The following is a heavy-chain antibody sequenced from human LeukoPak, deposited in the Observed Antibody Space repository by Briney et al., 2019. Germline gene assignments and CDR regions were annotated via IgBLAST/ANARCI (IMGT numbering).Heavy chain of an antibody. CDR3: AKSLSGWLYRFDY. CDR1: GFTFSSYA. V-gene: IGHV3-30-3*01. D-gene: IGHD6-19*01. Sequence: PGGSLRLSCAASGFTFSSYAMHWVRQAPGKGLEWVAVISYDGSNKYYADSVKGRFTISRDNSKNTLYLQMNNLRVEDTAVYYCAKSLSGWLYRFDYWGQGTLVTVSS. J-gene: IGHJ4*02. CDR2: ISYDGSNK.